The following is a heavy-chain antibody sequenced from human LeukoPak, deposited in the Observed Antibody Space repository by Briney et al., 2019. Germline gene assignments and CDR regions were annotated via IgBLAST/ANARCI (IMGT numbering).Heavy chain of an antibody. CDR1: GFTFSDHY. CDR3: ARDPDTSSKVDY. J-gene: IGHJ4*02. CDR2: IS. D-gene: IGHD6-6*01. Sequence: GGSLRPSCAASGFTFSDHYMSWIRQTPGKGLEWVSRISRDTESVKGRFTISRDNTKNSLYLQMNSLRVDDTAVSYCARDPDTSSKVDYWGQGTLVTVSS. V-gene: IGHV3-11*01.